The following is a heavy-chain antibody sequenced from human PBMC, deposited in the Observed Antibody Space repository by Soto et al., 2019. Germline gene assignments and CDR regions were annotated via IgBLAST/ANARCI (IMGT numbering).Heavy chain of an antibody. CDR3: ARGRRVGATKAYYFDY. CDR2: INHSGST. D-gene: IGHD1-26*01. CDR1: GGSFSGYY. V-gene: IGHV4-34*01. Sequence: SETLSLTCAVYGGSFSGYYWSWIRQPPGKGLEWIGEINHSGSTNYNPSLKSRVTISVDTSKNQFSLKLSSVTAADTAVYYCARGRRVGATKAYYFDYWGQGTLVTVSS. J-gene: IGHJ4*02.